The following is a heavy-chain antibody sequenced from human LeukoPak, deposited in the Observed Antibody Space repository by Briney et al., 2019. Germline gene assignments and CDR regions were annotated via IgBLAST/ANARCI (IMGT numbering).Heavy chain of an antibody. J-gene: IGHJ4*02. CDR3: ARVVTGYCSGGSCYTYYFDY. Sequence: GASVKVSCKASGYTFTSYGISWVRQAPGQGLEWMGWISAYNGNTNYAQKLQGRVTVTTDTSTSTAYMELRSLRSDDTAVYYCARVVTGYCSGGSCYTYYFDYWGQGTLVTVSS. V-gene: IGHV1-18*01. CDR2: ISAYNGNT. CDR1: GYTFTSYG. D-gene: IGHD2-15*01.